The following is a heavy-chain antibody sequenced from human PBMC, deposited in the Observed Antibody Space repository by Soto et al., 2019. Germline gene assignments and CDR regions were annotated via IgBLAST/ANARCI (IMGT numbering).Heavy chain of an antibody. Sequence: EVQLVESGGGLVKPGGSLRLSCAASGFTFSSYSMNWVRQAPGKGLEWVSSISSSSSYIYYADSVKGRFTISRDNAKNSLYLQMDSLRGEVTAVYYGARYRPPRKYYDCWSGSNYYYDGMDVWGQGATVTVS. V-gene: IGHV3-21*01. CDR3: ARYRPPRKYYDCWSGSNYYYDGMDV. CDR1: GFTFSSYS. J-gene: IGHJ6*02. CDR2: ISSSSSYI. D-gene: IGHD3-3*01.